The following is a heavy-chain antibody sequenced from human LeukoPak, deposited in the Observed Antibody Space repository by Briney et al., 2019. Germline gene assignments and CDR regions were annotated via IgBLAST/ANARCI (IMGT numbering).Heavy chain of an antibody. CDR1: GFTFSSYE. CDR2: ISSSGSTI. Sequence: GGSLRLSCAASGFTFSSYEMNWVRQAPGKGLEWVSYISSSGSTIYYADSVKGRFTISRDNAKTTLYLQMNSLRAEDTAMYYCARVSQWEQLGFDYWGQGTLVTVSS. J-gene: IGHJ4*02. D-gene: IGHD1-26*01. CDR3: ARVSQWEQLGFDY. V-gene: IGHV3-48*03.